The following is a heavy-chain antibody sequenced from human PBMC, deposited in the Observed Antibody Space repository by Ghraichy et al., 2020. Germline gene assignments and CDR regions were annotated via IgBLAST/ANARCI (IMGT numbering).Heavy chain of an antibody. CDR2: IKHDGSAK. Sequence: GESLNISCAASGFTLSVYWVTWVRQAPGKGLEWVASIKHDGSAKYYVDSVKGRFTISRDNTMNSMYLQMNTLGAEDTAVYFCARGSNWIDDPYYSGLDVWGKGTTVTVSS. CDR1: GFTLSVYW. CDR3: ARGSNWIDDPYYSGLDV. D-gene: IGHD1-1*01. V-gene: IGHV3-7*03. J-gene: IGHJ6*04.